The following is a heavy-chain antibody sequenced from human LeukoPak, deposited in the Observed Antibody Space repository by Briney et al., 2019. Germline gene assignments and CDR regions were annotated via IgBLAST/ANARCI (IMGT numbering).Heavy chain of an antibody. J-gene: IGHJ6*03. D-gene: IGHD5-12*01. Sequence: GGSLRLSCAASGFTFSSYAMSWVRQAPGKGLEWVSAISGSGGSTYYADSVKGRFTISRDNSKNTLYLQMNSLRAEDTAVYYCARVEWLRYHYYYYMDVWGKGTTVTVSS. V-gene: IGHV3-23*01. CDR3: ARVEWLRYHYYYYMDV. CDR1: GFTFSSYA. CDR2: ISGSGGST.